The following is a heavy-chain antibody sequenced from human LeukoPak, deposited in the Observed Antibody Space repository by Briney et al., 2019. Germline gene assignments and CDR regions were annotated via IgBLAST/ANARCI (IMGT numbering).Heavy chain of an antibody. CDR1: GFTFSSYS. CDR2: ISSSSSYI. J-gene: IGHJ4*02. V-gene: IGHV3-21*04. Sequence: GGSLRLSCAASGFTFSSYSMNWVRQAPGKGLEWVSSISSSSSYIYYADSVKGRFTISRDNAKNSLYLQMNRLRAEDTAVYYCARVHSYCSSTSCLDYWGQGTLVTVSS. CDR3: ARVHSYCSSTSCLDY. D-gene: IGHD2-2*01.